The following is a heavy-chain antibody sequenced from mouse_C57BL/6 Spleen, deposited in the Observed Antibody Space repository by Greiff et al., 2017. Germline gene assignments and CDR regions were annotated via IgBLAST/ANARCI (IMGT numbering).Heavy chain of an antibody. CDR1: GYTFTSYW. D-gene: IGHD1-1*02. V-gene: IGHV1-69*01. CDR3: ARGTGRSYAMGD. CDR2: IDPSDSYT. J-gene: IGHJ4*01. Sequence: QVQLQQPGAELVMPGASVKLSCKASGYTFTSYWMHWVKQRPGQGLEWIGEIDPSDSYTNYNQKFKGKSTLTVDTSSSTAYMQLSSLTSEDSAVYYGARGTGRSYAMGDWGQGTSVTVSS.